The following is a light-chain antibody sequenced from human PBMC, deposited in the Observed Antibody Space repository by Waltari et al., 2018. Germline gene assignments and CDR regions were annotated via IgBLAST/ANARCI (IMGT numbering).Light chain of an antibody. CDR3: QLWDSSIDQWV. J-gene: IGLJ3*02. V-gene: IGLV3-21*02. Sequence: HILTQPPSVSVAPGQTATITCGGTNIGSASVHWYQQKPGQAPVRVVFDAGARPSGIPERFFDSKSGNTATLTLIRVEAGDEADFYCQLWDSSIDQWVFGGGTKLTVL. CDR1: NIGSAS. CDR2: DAG.